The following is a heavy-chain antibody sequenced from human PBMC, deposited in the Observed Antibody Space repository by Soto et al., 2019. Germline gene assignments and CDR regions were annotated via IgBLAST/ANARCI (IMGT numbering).Heavy chain of an antibody. CDR1: GFTFISYS. CDR2: ISSSSSTI. V-gene: IGHV3-48*02. J-gene: IGHJ4*02. D-gene: IGHD3-9*01. CDR3: ARGIGDDLRYFDGLSPTPVHLDH. Sequence: GVYLRLSCAASGFTFISYSMNWARQAPGKGLEWVSYISSSSSTIYYADSVKGRFTISRDNAKNSLYLQMNSLRDEDTAVYYCARGIGDDLRYFDGLSPTPVHLDHWGQGTLVTVSS.